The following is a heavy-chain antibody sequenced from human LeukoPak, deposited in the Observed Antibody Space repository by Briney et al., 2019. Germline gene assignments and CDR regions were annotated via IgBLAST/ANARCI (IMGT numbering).Heavy chain of an antibody. Sequence: GGSLRLSCAASGFTFSSYSMNWVRQAPGKGLEWVSYISSSSSTIYYADSVKGRFTISRDNAKNSLYLQMNSLRAEDTAVYYCARADYDFWSGSFPNWFDPWGQGTLVTVSS. CDR1: GFTFSSYS. D-gene: IGHD3-3*01. CDR3: ARADYDFWSGSFPNWFDP. J-gene: IGHJ5*02. V-gene: IGHV3-48*01. CDR2: ISSSSSTI.